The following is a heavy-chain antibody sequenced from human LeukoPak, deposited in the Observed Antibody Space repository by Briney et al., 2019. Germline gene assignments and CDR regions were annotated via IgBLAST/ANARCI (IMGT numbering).Heavy chain of an antibody. CDR3: AKGLHGVSFSFDY. CDR1: GFTFRDYS. Sequence: GGSLRLSCAASGFTFRDYSMHWVRQTPRKGLEWVSLINGDGLTAHYGDSVRGRFTISRNNSKNSLYLQMNGLRTEDTAFYYCAKGLHGVSFSFDYWARGTLVTVSS. CDR2: INGDGLTA. J-gene: IGHJ4*02. D-gene: IGHD5-24*01. V-gene: IGHV3-43*02.